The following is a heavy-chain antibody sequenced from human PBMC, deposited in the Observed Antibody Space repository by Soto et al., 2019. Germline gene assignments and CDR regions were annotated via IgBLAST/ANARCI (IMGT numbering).Heavy chain of an antibody. D-gene: IGHD3-10*01. Sequence: GGSLRLSCAASGFTFSSYAMSWVRQAPGKGLEWVSAISGSGGSTYYADSVKGRFTISRDNSKNTLYLQMNSLRAEDTAVYYCAKDSPPFMITMVRGVPIWTFDYWGQGTLVTVSS. V-gene: IGHV3-23*01. CDR2: ISGSGGST. CDR1: GFTFSSYA. CDR3: AKDSPPFMITMVRGVPIWTFDY. J-gene: IGHJ4*02.